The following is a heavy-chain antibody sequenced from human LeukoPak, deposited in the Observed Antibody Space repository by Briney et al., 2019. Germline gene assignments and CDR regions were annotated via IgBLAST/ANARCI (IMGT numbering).Heavy chain of an antibody. V-gene: IGHV3-48*03. CDR2: ISSSGSTI. J-gene: IGHJ4*02. Sequence: GGSLRLSCAASGFTFSSYEMNWVRQPPGEGLEGGSYISSSGSTIYYADSVKGRFTISRDNAKNSLYLQMNSLRAEDTAVYYCARLPSEGGWYDFDYWGQGTLVTVSS. CDR3: ARLPSEGGWYDFDY. CDR1: GFTFSSYE. D-gene: IGHD6-19*01.